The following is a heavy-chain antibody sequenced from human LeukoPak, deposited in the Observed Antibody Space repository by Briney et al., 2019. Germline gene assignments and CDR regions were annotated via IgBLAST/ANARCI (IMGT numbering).Heavy chain of an antibody. CDR1: GLTISMYW. CDR2: IKQDGSEK. Sequence: PGGSLRLSCEVSGLTISMYWLTWVRQAPGKGLGWVANIKQDGSEKNYVDSVKGRFTISRDNTKNSLYLQMNSLRDEDTAVYHCVSRRCSITACYVASLNCFDYWGQGTRVTVSS. D-gene: IGHD2-2*01. V-gene: IGHV3-7*03. J-gene: IGHJ4*02. CDR3: VSRRCSITACYVASLNCFDY.